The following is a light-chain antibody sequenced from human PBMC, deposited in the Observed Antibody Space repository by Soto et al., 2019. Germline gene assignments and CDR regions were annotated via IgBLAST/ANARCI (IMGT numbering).Light chain of an antibody. CDR2: KAS. V-gene: IGKV1-5*03. CDR1: ESISSW. Sequence: DIQMTQSPSALSASVGERVTITCGASESISSWLAWYQQKPGKAPKLLIYKASSLESGVPSRFSGSGSGTEFTLTISSLQPDDFATFYCQQYSSYPYTFGQGTKLEIK. J-gene: IGKJ2*01. CDR3: QQYSSYPYT.